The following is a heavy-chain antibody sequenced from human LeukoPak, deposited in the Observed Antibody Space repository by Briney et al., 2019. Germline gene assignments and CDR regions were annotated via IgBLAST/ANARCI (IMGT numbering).Heavy chain of an antibody. D-gene: IGHD3-10*01. CDR2: IWYDGSNK. V-gene: IGHV3-33*01. J-gene: IGHJ3*02. CDR3: ARVPCPYYYGSGQALNAFDI. Sequence: PGGSLRLSCAASGFTFSSYGMHWVRQAPGKGLEWVAVIWYDGSNKYYADSVKGRFTISRDNSKNTLYLQMNSLRAEDTAVYYCARVPCPYYYGSGQALNAFDIWGQGTMVTVSS. CDR1: GFTFSSYG.